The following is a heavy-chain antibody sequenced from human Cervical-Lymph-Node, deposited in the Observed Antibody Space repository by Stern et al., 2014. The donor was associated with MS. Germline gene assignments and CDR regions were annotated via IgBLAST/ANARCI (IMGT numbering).Heavy chain of an antibody. CDR1: GGSVSSGSYY. CDR2: IYYNGIN. V-gene: IGHV4-61*01. D-gene: IGHD6-13*01. Sequence: VQLVESGPGLVKPSETLSLTCTVSGGSVSSGSYYWSRIRQPPGQVLEWIGYIYYNGINNYHPSLKSRVTISLDTSKTQFSLKLSSVTAADTSVYYCAGTVTHSSTWTDYWGQGTLVTVSS. J-gene: IGHJ4*02. CDR3: AGTVTHSSTWTDY.